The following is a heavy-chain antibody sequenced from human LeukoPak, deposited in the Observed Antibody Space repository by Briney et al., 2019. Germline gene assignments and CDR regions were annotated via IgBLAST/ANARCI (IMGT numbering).Heavy chain of an antibody. CDR1: GFTFSSYA. Sequence: GRSLRLSCAASGFTFSSYAMHWVRQAPGKGLEWVSHIGSSDTSIDYADSVKGRFTISRDNAKNSLFLQMNSLRAEDTAVYYCVRSTGFGELFPFDYWGQGTQVTVSS. CDR2: IGSSDTSI. J-gene: IGHJ4*02. CDR3: VRSTGFGELFPFDY. D-gene: IGHD3-10*01. V-gene: IGHV3-48*03.